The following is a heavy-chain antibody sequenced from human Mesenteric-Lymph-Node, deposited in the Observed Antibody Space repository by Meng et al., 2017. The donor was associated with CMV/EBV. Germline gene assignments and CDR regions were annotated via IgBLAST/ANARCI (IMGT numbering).Heavy chain of an antibody. V-gene: IGHV3-23*01. D-gene: IGHD3-3*01. CDR2: ISGGGVNT. J-gene: IGHJ6*01. CDR1: GFTFSNYA. CDR3: AKQDIGDFWRPDGMDV. Sequence: GASLKISCGASGFTFSNYAMSGVRQAPGKGLEWVSGISGGGVNTYYADSVKGRFTISRDKSKNTLYLQMNSLRAEDTAIYYCAKQDIGDFWRPDGMDVWGQGTTVTVSS.